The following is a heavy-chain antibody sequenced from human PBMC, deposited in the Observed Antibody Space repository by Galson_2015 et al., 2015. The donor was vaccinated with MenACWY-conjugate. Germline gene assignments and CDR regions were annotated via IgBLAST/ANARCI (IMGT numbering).Heavy chain of an antibody. J-gene: IGHJ4*02. CDR1: GFTFSTYS. V-gene: IGHV3-21*01. Sequence: CAASGFTFSTYSMNWVRQAPGKGLEWVSSISSSSIYIYYTDSVKGRFTISRDNAKNSLYLQMNSLRVEDTAVYYCTRRTGGSYDYWGQGTLVTVSS. CDR3: TRRTGGSYDY. CDR2: ISSSSIYI. D-gene: IGHD1-26*01.